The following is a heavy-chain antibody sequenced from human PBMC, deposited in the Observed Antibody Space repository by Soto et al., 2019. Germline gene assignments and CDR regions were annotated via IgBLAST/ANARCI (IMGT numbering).Heavy chain of an antibody. Sequence: GGSLRLSCAASGFTFSSYAMSWVRQAPGKGLEWVSAISGSGGSTYYADSVKGRFTISRDNSKNTLYLQMNSLRAEDTAVYYCAKGKTSEGYYYYYMDVWGKGTTVTVSS. V-gene: IGHV3-23*01. CDR2: ISGSGGST. CDR3: AKGKTSEGYYYYYMDV. CDR1: GFTFSSYA. J-gene: IGHJ6*03.